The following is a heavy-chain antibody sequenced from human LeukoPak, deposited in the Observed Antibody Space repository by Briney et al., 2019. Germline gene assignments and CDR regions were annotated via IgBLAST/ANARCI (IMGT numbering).Heavy chain of an antibody. Sequence: PGGSLRLSCAASGFPFSSYWMHWVRHPPGKGLVWVSCIKSYVSSTKYADSVKGRFTICRDNAKNTLYLQMNSLRAEDTAVYYCAIETVYDFWSVSKAGDALDIWGQGTMVTVSS. CDR3: AIETVYDFWSVSKAGDALDI. J-gene: IGHJ3*02. V-gene: IGHV3-74*01. CDR1: GFPFSSYW. CDR2: IKSYVSST. D-gene: IGHD3-3*01.